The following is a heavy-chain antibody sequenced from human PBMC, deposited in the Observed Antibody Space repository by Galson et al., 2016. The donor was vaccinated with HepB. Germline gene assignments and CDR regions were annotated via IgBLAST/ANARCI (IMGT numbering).Heavy chain of an antibody. CDR1: GGSVSSATYY. V-gene: IGHV4-61*01. CDR3: ARTGRDSASSR. D-gene: IGHD6-6*01. J-gene: IGHJ4*02. Sequence: ETLSLTCTVSGGSVSSATYYWTWIRRPPGKGLEWLGYIYNSGNTNYNPSLKSRVTISIDTSKNQFSLKLTSVTAADTAVYYCARTGRDSASSRWSQGTLVTVSS. CDR2: IYNSGNT.